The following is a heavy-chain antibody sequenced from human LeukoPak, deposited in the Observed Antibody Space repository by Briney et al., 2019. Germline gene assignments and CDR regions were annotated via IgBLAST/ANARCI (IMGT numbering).Heavy chain of an antibody. CDR1: GYTFTSYY. D-gene: IGHD2-2*01. J-gene: IGHJ4*02. Sequence: ASVKVSCKASGYTFTSYYMHWVRQAPGQGLEWMGIINPSGGSTSYAQKFQGRVTITADESTSTAYMELSSLRSEDTAVYYCARDAPYCSSTSCYADYWGQGTLVTVSS. CDR3: ARDAPYCSSTSCYADY. V-gene: IGHV1-46*01. CDR2: INPSGGST.